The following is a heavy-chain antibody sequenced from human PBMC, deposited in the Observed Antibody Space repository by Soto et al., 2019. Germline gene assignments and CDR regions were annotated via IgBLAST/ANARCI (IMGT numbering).Heavy chain of an antibody. V-gene: IGHV4-31*03. CDR1: GGSISSGGYY. Sequence: SETLSLTCTVSGGSISSGGYYWSWIRQHPGKGLEWIGYIYYSGSTYYNPSLKSRVTISVDTSKNQFSLKLSSVTAADTAVYYCARLDVDTAMLGYWGQGTLVTVSS. CDR3: ARLDVDTAMLGY. D-gene: IGHD5-18*01. CDR2: IYYSGST. J-gene: IGHJ4*02.